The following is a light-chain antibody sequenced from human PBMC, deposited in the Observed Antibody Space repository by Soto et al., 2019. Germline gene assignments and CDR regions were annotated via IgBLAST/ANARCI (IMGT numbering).Light chain of an antibody. CDR2: DAS. V-gene: IGKV1-5*01. J-gene: IGKJ1*01. CDR3: QQYNSYSPLT. Sequence: DIQMTQPPSTLSASVGDRVTITCRASQSISSWLAWYQQKPGKDTKLLIYDASSLESGDPSRFSGSGSGTDFTLTISSLQPDDVATYYCQQYNSYSPLTFGQGTKVEIK. CDR1: QSISSW.